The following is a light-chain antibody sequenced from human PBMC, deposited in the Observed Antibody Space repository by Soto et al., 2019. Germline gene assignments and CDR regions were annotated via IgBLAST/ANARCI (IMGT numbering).Light chain of an antibody. J-gene: IGLJ1*01. CDR3: SSYTSSSTLAYV. Sequence: QSVLTQPASVSASPGQSITISCTGTSSDVGAYNYVSWYQQHPGKAPKLMIYEVSNRPSGVSNRFSGSKSGSTASLTISGLQAEYEADYYCSSYTSSSTLAYVFGTGTKLTVL. V-gene: IGLV2-14*01. CDR1: SSDVGAYNY. CDR2: EVS.